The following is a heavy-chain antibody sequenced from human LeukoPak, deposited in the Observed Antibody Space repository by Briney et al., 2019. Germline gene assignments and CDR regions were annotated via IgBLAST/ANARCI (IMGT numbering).Heavy chain of an antibody. CDR3: ATNYRGYYYDSSGYYLPNYYYYYMDV. Sequence: ASVKVSCKASGGTFSSYAISWVRHAPGQGVEWMGGIIPIFGTANYAQKFQGRVTITTDESTSTAYMELSSLRSEDTAVYYCATNYRGYYYDSSGYYLPNYYYYYMDVWGKGTTVTVSS. D-gene: IGHD3-22*01. J-gene: IGHJ6*03. CDR1: GGTFSSYA. V-gene: IGHV1-69*05. CDR2: IIPIFGTA.